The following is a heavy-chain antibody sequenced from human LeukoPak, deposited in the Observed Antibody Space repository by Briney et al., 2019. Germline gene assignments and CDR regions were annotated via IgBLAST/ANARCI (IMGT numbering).Heavy chain of an antibody. J-gene: IGHJ4*02. CDR1: GFTFSSYW. Sequence: GGSLRLSCAASGFTFSSYWMSWVRQAPGKGLEWVANRKQDGSEKYYVDSVKGRFTISRDNAKNSLYLQMNSLRAEDTAVYYCARDLTHSGWYDDYFDYWGQGTLVTVSS. D-gene: IGHD6-19*01. CDR3: ARDLTHSGWYDDYFDY. CDR2: RKQDGSEK. V-gene: IGHV3-7*03.